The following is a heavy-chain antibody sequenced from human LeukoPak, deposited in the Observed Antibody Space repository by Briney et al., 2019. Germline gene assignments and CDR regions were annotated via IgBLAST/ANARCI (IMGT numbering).Heavy chain of an antibody. D-gene: IGHD3-9*01. Sequence: SETLSLTCTVSGGSISSYYWSWIRQPPGKGLEWIGYIYYSGSTYYNPSLKSRVTISVDTSKNQFSLKLSSVTAADTAVYYCARVPYYDILTGYNWFDPWGQGTLVTVSS. CDR1: GGSISSYY. J-gene: IGHJ5*02. CDR2: IYYSGST. CDR3: ARVPYYDILTGYNWFDP. V-gene: IGHV4-30-4*01.